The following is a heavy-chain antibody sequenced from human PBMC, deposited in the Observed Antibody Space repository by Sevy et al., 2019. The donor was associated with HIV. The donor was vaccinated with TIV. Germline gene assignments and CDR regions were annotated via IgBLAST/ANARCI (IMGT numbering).Heavy chain of an antibody. V-gene: IGHV3-49*04. CDR2: IRSKAYGGTT. CDR1: GFTFGDYA. D-gene: IGHD5-12*01. CDR3: TRTDSGYDYIREFDY. J-gene: IGHJ4*02. Sequence: GGSLRLSCTASGFTFGDYAMSWVRQAPGKGLEWVGFIRSKAYGGTTEYAASVKGRFTISRDDSKSIAYLQMNSLKTEDTAVYYCTRTDSGYDYIREFDYWGQGTLVTVSS.